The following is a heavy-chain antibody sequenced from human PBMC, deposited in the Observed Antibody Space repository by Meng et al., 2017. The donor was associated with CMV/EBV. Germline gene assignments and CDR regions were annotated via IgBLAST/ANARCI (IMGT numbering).Heavy chain of an antibody. D-gene: IGHD3-10*01. V-gene: IGHV4-59*01. J-gene: IGHJ6*02. CDR1: GGSISSYY. CDR2: IYYSGST. CDR3: AREGSFDGEFSHYYYGMDV. Sequence: SETLSLTCTVSGGSISSYYWSWIRQPPGKGLGWIGYIYYSGSTNYNPSLKSRVTISVDTSKNQFSLKLSSVTAADTAVYYCAREGSFDGEFSHYYYGMDVWGQGTTVTVSS.